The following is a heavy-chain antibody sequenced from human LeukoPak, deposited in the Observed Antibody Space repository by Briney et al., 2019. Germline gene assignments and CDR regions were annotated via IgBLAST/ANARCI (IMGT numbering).Heavy chain of an antibody. CDR3: ARDSNPSRSEWEPEDWLDP. D-gene: IGHD1-26*01. Sequence: ASVKVSCKASGYTFSSYEINWVRQATGQGLEWLGWMNPNSGTTGYAQKLQGRGTMTTDTSTSTAYMELRSLRSDDTAVYYCARDSNPSRSEWEPEDWLDPWGQGTLVTVSS. CDR1: GYTFSSYE. V-gene: IGHV1-8*01. CDR2: MNPNSGTT. J-gene: IGHJ5*02.